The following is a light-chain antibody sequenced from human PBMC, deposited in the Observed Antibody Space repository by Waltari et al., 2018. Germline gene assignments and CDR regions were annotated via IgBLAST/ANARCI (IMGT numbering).Light chain of an antibody. J-gene: IGKJ5*01. V-gene: IGKV3-11*01. CDR2: DAS. CDR3: QQRGNWPPIT. Sequence: EIVLTQSPATLSLSPGERATLSCRASESVSDYLAWYQQKPGQAPRLLIFDASNRASVIPARFRGSGSGTDFSLTISSLEPEDFAVYYGQQRGNWPPITFGQGTRLEVK. CDR1: ESVSDY.